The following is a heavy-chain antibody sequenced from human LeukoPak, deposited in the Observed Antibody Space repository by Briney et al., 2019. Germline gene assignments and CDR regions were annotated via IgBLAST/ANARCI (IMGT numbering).Heavy chain of an antibody. CDR1: GGSINSYY. CDR3: ARAGDFWSGYPSRNYMDV. Sequence: PSETLSLTCTVSGGSINSYYWSWIRQPAGKGLEWVGRIYTSGTTNYNPSLKSRVTVSVDTSKKQFSLKLSSVTAADTAVYYCARAGDFWSGYPSRNYMDVWGKGTTVTVSS. J-gene: IGHJ6*03. D-gene: IGHD3-3*01. CDR2: IYTSGTT. V-gene: IGHV4-4*07.